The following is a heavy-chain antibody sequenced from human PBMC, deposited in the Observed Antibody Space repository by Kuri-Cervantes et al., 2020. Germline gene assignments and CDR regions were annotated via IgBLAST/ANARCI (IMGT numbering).Heavy chain of an antibody. Sequence: GSLRLSCAVYGGSFSGYYWSWIRQPPGKGLEWIGSIYYSGSTYYNPSLKSRVTISEDTSKNQFSLKLSSVTAADTAVYYCARDGCSSTSCYYFSAFDIWGQGTMVTVSS. CDR3: ARDGCSSTSCYYFSAFDI. CDR2: IYYSGST. CDR1: GGSFSGYY. V-gene: IGHV4-34*01. J-gene: IGHJ3*02. D-gene: IGHD2-2*01.